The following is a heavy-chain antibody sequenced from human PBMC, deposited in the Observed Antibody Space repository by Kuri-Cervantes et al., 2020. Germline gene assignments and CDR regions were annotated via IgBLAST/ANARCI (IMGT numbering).Heavy chain of an antibody. CDR2: ISGSGGST. J-gene: IGHJ5*02. CDR1: GFTFSSYS. Sequence: GESLKISCAASGFTFSSYSMNWVRQAPGKGLEWVSAISGSGGSTYYADSVKGRFTISRDNSKNTLYLQMNSLRAEDTAVYYCAKALYSQWEWFDPWGQGTLVTVSS. D-gene: IGHD1-26*01. V-gene: IGHV3-23*01. CDR3: AKALYSQWEWFDP.